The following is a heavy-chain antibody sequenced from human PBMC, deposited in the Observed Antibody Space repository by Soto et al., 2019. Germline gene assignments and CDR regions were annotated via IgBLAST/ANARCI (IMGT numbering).Heavy chain of an antibody. Sequence: GGSLRLSCAASGFTFRSYGMHWVRLAPGKGLVWVSRINSDGSSTSYVDSVKGRFTISRDNAKNTLYLQMNSLRAEDSAVFYCAREVGHYYGSGTRSCDYMDVWGKGTTVTVSS. V-gene: IGHV3-74*01. J-gene: IGHJ6*03. D-gene: IGHD3-10*01. CDR2: INSDGSST. CDR3: AREVGHYYGSGTRSCDYMDV. CDR1: GFTFRSYG.